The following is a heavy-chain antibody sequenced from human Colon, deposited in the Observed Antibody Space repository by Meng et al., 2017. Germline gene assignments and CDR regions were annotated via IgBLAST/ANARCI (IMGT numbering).Heavy chain of an antibody. D-gene: IGHD4-17*01. Sequence: ELPQESGPGPVEHSGTLSLPCGGSCGSIISSSWGSWVRQRPGTGLEWIGQIYHSWSTNYNPSLKSRVTISVDKSKNQFSLKLSSVTAADTAVYYCARDRKHYGERGWFDPWGQGTLVTVSS. CDR1: CGSIISSSW. J-gene: IGHJ5*02. V-gene: IGHV4-4*02. CDR3: ARDRKHYGERGWFDP. CDR2: IYHSWST.